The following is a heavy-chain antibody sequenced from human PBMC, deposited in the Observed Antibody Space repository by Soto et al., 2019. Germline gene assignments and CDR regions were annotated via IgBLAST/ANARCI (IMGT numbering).Heavy chain of an antibody. Sequence: SETLSLTCAVYGGSFSGYYWSWIRQPPGKGLEWIGEINHSGSTNYNPSLKSRVTISVDTSKNQFSLKLSSVTAADTAVYYCARGHRSSGWFTYWGQGTLVTVSS. CDR2: INHSGST. CDR3: ARGHRSSGWFTY. V-gene: IGHV4-34*01. J-gene: IGHJ4*02. CDR1: GGSFSGYY. D-gene: IGHD6-19*01.